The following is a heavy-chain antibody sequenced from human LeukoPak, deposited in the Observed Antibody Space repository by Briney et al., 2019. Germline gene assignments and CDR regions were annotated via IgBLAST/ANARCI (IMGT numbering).Heavy chain of an antibody. J-gene: IGHJ6*03. CDR1: GYSFTNYW. V-gene: IGHV5-51*01. D-gene: IGHD6-19*01. CDR2: IYPGDSDT. Sequence: GESLKISCKGSGYSFTNYWIGWVRQMPGKGLEWMGIIYPGDSDTRYSPSFQGQVTISADKSISTAYLQWSSLKASDTAMYYCARNRVAVAGTGFPDYYYYYYMDVWGKGTTVTISS. CDR3: ARNRVAVAGTGFPDYYYYYYMDV.